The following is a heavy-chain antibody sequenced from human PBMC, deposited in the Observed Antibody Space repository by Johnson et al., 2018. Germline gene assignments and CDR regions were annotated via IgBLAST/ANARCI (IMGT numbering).Heavy chain of an antibody. V-gene: IGHV1-69*12. Sequence: QVQLVQSGAEVKKPGSSVKVSCKASGGTFSSYAISWVRQAPGQGLERMGGIIPIFSIANYAQKFQGRVPITADESTSTAYMELSRLRSEDTAVYYCARDRGVGAPEYFQHWGQGTLVTVSS. D-gene: IGHD1-26*01. CDR1: GGTFSSYA. J-gene: IGHJ1*01. CDR3: ARDRGVGAPEYFQH. CDR2: IIPIFSIA.